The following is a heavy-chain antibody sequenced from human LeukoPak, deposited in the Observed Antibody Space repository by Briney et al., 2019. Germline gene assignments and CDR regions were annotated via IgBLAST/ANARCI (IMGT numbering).Heavy chain of an antibody. D-gene: IGHD2-15*01. Sequence: PGGSLRLSCAASGFTFSSYAMNWVRQAPGKGLEWVSAISGSGSSTYYADSMKGRFIISRDNSKNTLYLQMNSLRAEDTAIYYCAKELGYCSAGRCEYFQHWGQGTLVTVSS. J-gene: IGHJ1*01. CDR3: AKELGYCSAGRCEYFQH. V-gene: IGHV3-23*01. CDR2: ISGSGSST. CDR1: GFTFSSYA.